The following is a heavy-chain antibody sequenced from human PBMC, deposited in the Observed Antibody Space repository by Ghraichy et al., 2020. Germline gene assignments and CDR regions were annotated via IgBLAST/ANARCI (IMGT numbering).Heavy chain of an antibody. V-gene: IGHV4-30-2*01. Sequence: SETLSLTCAVSGGSISSGGYSWTWIRQPPGRGLEWIGNIYHSRSTYYNPSLKSRVTISEDRSKNQFSLELSSVTAADTAVYYCASYYYGSGTYSHFDSWGQGTLVTVSS. D-gene: IGHD3-10*01. CDR3: ASYYYGSGTYSHFDS. CDR2: IYHSRST. CDR1: GGSISSGGYS. J-gene: IGHJ4*02.